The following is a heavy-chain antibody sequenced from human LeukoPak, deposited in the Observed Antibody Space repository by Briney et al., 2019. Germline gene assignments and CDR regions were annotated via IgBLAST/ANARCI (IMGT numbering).Heavy chain of an antibody. J-gene: IGHJ3*02. CDR1: GYTLTELS. CDR3: ATGTVYYDSSGYHRHDAFDI. D-gene: IGHD3-22*01. CDR2: FDPEDGET. V-gene: IGHV1-24*01. Sequence: ASVKVSCKVSGYTLTELSMHWVRQAPGKGLEWMGGFDPEDGETIYAQKFQGRVTMTEDTSTDTAYMELSSLRSEDTAVHYCATGTVYYDSSGYHRHDAFDIWGQGTMVTVSS.